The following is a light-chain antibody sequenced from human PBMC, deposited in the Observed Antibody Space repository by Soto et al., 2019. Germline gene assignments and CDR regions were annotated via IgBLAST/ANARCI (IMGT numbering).Light chain of an antibody. CDR3: QHYGGSFI. Sequence: EIVLTQSPGTLSLSPGEGATVSCRVSQSINSKSLVWYQRTFGQAPRLLIYNTSTRATGIPDRFSGSGSGTDFTLSISGLAPEDFAVYYCQHYGGSFIFGPGTKVDFK. CDR1: QSINSKS. CDR2: NTS. J-gene: IGKJ3*01. V-gene: IGKV3-20*01.